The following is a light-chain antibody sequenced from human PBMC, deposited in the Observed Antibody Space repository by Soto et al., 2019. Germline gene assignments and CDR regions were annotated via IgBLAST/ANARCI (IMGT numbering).Light chain of an antibody. V-gene: IGKV1-9*01. CDR1: QGISSF. CDR2: AAS. J-gene: IGKJ1*01. Sequence: DIQLTQSPSFLSASVGDRVTITCRASQGISSFLAWYQQKPGKAPNLLIYAASTLQSGVPSRFSGSGSGTEFTLTISSLQPKDFATYYCQQLNNYPRTFGQGTKVEIK. CDR3: QQLNNYPRT.